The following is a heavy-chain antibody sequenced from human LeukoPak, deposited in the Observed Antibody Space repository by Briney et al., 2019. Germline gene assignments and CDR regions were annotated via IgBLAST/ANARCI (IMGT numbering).Heavy chain of an antibody. J-gene: IGHJ4*02. V-gene: IGHV1-24*01. Sequence: ASVRVSCKVSGYTLTELSMHWVRQAPGKGLEWMGGFDPEDGETIYAQKFQGRVTMTEDTSTDTAYMELSSLRSEDTAVYYCATEDGRARYFDYWGQGTLVTVSS. CDR3: ATEDGRARYFDY. D-gene: IGHD5-24*01. CDR2: FDPEDGET. CDR1: GYTLTELS.